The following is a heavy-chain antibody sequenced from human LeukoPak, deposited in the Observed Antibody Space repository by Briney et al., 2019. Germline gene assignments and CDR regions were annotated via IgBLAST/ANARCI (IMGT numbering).Heavy chain of an antibody. V-gene: IGHV1-18*01. CDR1: GYTFTSYG. Sequence: ASVKVSCKASGYTFTSYGISWVRQAPGQGLEWMGWISAYNGNTNYSQKLHGRVTMTTDTSTSTAYMELRSLRSDDTAVYYCARDLGGYSSSWYGGYYYYYMDVWGKGTTVTVSS. CDR2: ISAYNGNT. J-gene: IGHJ6*03. D-gene: IGHD6-13*01. CDR3: ARDLGGYSSSWYGGYYYYYMDV.